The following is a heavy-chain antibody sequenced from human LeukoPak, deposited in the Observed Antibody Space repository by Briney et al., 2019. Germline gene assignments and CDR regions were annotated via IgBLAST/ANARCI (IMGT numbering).Heavy chain of an antibody. V-gene: IGHV3-74*01. D-gene: IGHD5-24*01. CDR3: ARVRGGYNSAAFDI. Sequence: GGSLRLSCAASGVTFSSYWMHWVRQAPGKGLVWVSRINTDGSSTSYADSVKGRFTISRDNAKNTLYLQMNSLRAEDTAVYYCARVRGGYNSAAFDIWGQGTMVTVSS. CDR1: GVTFSSYW. J-gene: IGHJ3*02. CDR2: INTDGSST.